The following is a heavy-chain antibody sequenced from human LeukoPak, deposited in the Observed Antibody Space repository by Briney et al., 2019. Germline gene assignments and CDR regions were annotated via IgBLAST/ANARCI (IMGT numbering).Heavy chain of an antibody. J-gene: IGHJ2*01. V-gene: IGHV6-1*01. CDR3: ARGKWKLLSPFWCFDL. Sequence: SKWYNYFAVSVKSRITIHPDPSKNQFSLQLNSLTPEDPAVYYCARGKWKLLSPFWCFDLWGRGTLVTVSS. CDR2: SKWYN. D-gene: IGHD2/OR15-2a*01.